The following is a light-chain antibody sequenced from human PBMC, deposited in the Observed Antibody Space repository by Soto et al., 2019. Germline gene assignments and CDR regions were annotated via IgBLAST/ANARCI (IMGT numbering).Light chain of an antibody. Sequence: DIQMTQSPSSLSASVGDRVIITCRASQSISSYLNWYQHKPGNSPKVLLYGASILQTGVPSRFSGSGSGTDFTLTIRSLQPEDSATYYCQQSYSTPWTFGQGTKVDIK. V-gene: IGKV1-39*01. J-gene: IGKJ1*01. CDR3: QQSYSTPWT. CDR1: QSISSY. CDR2: GAS.